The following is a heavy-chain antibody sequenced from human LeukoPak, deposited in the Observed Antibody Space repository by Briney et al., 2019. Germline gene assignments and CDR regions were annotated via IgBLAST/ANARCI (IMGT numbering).Heavy chain of an antibody. CDR2: INPSGGST. J-gene: IGHJ3*02. Sequence: ASVTVSCKASGYTFTSYYMHWVRQAPGQGLEWMGIINPSGGSTSYAQKFQGRVTMTRDTSTSTVYMELSSLRSEDTAVYYCARATYYYDSSGYYGRSDAFDIWGQGTMVTVSS. CDR3: ARATYYYDSSGYYGRSDAFDI. CDR1: GYTFTSYY. V-gene: IGHV1-46*01. D-gene: IGHD3-22*01.